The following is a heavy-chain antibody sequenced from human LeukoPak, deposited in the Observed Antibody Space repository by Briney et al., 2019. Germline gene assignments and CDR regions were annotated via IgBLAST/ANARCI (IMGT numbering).Heavy chain of an antibody. Sequence: PSETPSLTCTVSGVSISSSSYYWGWIRQPPGKALEWIGSIFYSGNTYYTPSLESRVTISIDTSKNQFSLKLSSVTAADTAVYYCARLRASHCSDYWGQGTLVTVSS. J-gene: IGHJ4*02. D-gene: IGHD2-2*01. CDR2: IFYSGNT. CDR1: GVSISSSSYY. CDR3: ARLRASHCSDY. V-gene: IGHV4-39*01.